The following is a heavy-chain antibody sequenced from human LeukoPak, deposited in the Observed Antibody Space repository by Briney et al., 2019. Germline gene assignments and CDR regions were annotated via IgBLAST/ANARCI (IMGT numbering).Heavy chain of an antibody. CDR3: ARDLRRYYYDSSGYSDAFDI. J-gene: IGHJ3*02. CDR2: ISSSGSTI. Sequence: GGSLRLSCAASGFTFSDYYMSWIRQAPGKGLEWVSYISSSGSTIYYADSVKGRFTISRDNSKNTLYLQMNSLRAEDTAVYYCARDLRRYYYDSSGYSDAFDIWGQETMVTVSS. V-gene: IGHV3-11*04. D-gene: IGHD3-22*01. CDR1: GFTFSDYY.